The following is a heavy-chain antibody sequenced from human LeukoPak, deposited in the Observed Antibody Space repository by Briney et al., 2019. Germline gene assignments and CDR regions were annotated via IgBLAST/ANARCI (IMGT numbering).Heavy chain of an antibody. J-gene: IGHJ4*02. CDR2: IKQEASEK. D-gene: IGHD3-22*01. Sequence: GGSVRLFCAASGFTFSRCWMRWVRRAPRKGLEWVANIKQEASEKYYVVSVKGRFTISRDNAENSLYLQMSSLRAADTAVYYCARDKGAYDSSGSLFVFGGQGTLVTVSS. CDR1: GFTFSRCW. CDR3: ARDKGAYDSSGSLFVF. V-gene: IGHV3-7*03.